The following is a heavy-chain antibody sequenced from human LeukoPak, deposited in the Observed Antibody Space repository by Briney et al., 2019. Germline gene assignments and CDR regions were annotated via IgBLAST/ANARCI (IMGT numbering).Heavy chain of an antibody. V-gene: IGHV4-4*07. D-gene: IGHD3-3*01. CDR2: IYTSGST. CDR1: GGSISSYY. J-gene: IGHJ5*02. Sequence: SETLSLTCTVSGGSISSYYWSWIRQPAGKGLEWIGRIYTSGSTNYNPSLKSRVTISVDKSKNQFSLKLSSVTAADTAVYYCARGPYYDFWSGDPARNWFDPWGRGTLVTVSS. CDR3: ARGPYYDFWSGDPARNWFDP.